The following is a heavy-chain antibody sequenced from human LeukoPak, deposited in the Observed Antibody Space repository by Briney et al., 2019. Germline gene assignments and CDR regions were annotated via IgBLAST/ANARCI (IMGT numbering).Heavy chain of an antibody. CDR2: IWYDGSNK. Sequence: GGSLRLSCAASGFTFSSYGMHWVRQAPGKGLEWVGVIWYDGSNKYYADSVKGRFTISRDNSKNTLYLQMNSLRAEDTAVYYCAKASEYYYDSNCYYRDYWRQDTLVTVSS. CDR3: AKASEYYYDSNCYYRDY. J-gene: IGHJ4*02. D-gene: IGHD3-22*01. V-gene: IGHV3-33*06. CDR1: GFTFSSYG.